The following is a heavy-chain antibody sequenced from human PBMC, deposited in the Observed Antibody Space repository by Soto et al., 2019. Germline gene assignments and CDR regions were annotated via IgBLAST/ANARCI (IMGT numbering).Heavy chain of an antibody. D-gene: IGHD3-16*01. CDR1: SASFSKYY. V-gene: IGHV4-59*01. CDR2: IYFNGNT. J-gene: IGHJ4*02. Sequence: SETLSLTCTVSSASFSKYYWSWIRQPPGKGLEWIGYIYFNGNTNYNPSLKRRVTISIDTSKKQISLNLTSVTDADTAVYYCASVTFGGVVLAHWGQGTLVTVS. CDR3: ASVTFGGVVLAH.